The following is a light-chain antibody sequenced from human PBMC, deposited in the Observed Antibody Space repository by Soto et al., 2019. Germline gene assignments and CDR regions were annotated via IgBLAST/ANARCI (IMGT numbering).Light chain of an antibody. CDR1: QSISSNY. J-gene: IGKJ1*01. Sequence: EIVVTQAQGTLSMSPGERATLSCRASQSISSNYLAWYQQKPGQAPRLLIYGASSRATGIPDRFSGSGSGTDFTLTISRLEAEDFAVYYFQQYGSSPRTFGQGTKVEFK. CDR3: QQYGSSPRT. V-gene: IGKV3-20*01. CDR2: GAS.